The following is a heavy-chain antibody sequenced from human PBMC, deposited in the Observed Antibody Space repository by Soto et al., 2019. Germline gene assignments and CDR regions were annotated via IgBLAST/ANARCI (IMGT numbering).Heavy chain of an antibody. D-gene: IGHD3-10*01. CDR1: GGSISSGGYS. V-gene: IGHV4-30-2*01. CDR3: ARHAGYYGSGSVVVDY. J-gene: IGHJ4*02. Sequence: PSETLSLTCAVSGGSISSGGYSWSWIRQPPGKGLEWIGYIYHSGSTYYNPSLKSRVTISVDRSKNQFSLRLSSVIAADTAVYYCARHAGYYGSGSVVVDYWGQGTLVTVSS. CDR2: IYHSGST.